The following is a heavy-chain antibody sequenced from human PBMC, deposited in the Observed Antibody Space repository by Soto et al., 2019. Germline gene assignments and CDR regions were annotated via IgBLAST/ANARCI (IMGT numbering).Heavy chain of an antibody. CDR1: GFTFSDHY. V-gene: IGHV3-72*01. J-gene: IGHJ6*02. Sequence: EVQLVESGGGLVQPGGSLRLSCAASGFTFSDHYMDWVRQAPGKGLEWVGRRRNKANSYTTEYAATVTGRLTISRNDSKNSLNLQSNSLKTEDTVVYYCARVYCSRASCYWAEFYGIDVWGQGTTVTGSS. CDR2: RRNKANSYTT. D-gene: IGHD2-2*01. CDR3: ARVYCSRASCYWAEFYGIDV.